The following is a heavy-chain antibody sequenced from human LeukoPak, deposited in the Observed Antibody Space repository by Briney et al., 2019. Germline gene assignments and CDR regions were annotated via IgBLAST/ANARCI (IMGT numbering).Heavy chain of an antibody. Sequence: VASVKVSCKASGYTFTSYDINWVRQATGQGLEWMGWMNPNSGNTGYAQKFQGRVTMTRDTSTSTVYMELSSLRSEDTAVYYCTRGGYGGPRVAFDYWGQGTLVTVSS. J-gene: IGHJ4*02. D-gene: IGHD1-1*01. V-gene: IGHV1-8*01. CDR3: TRGGYGGPRVAFDY. CDR2: MNPNSGNT. CDR1: GYTFTSYD.